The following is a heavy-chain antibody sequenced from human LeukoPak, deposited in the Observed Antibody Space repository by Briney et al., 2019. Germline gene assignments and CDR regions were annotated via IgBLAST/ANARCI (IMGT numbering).Heavy chain of an antibody. CDR2: IRSKACGGTT. V-gene: IGHV3-49*03. J-gene: IGHJ5*02. CDR3: TRDSSGWYLKNWFDP. D-gene: IGHD6-19*01. Sequence: GGSLRLSCTASGFTFGDYAMSWFRQAPGKGLEWVGFIRSKACGGTTEYAASVKGRFTISRDDSKSIAYLQMNSMKTEDTAVYYCTRDSSGWYLKNWFDPWGQGTLVTVSS. CDR1: GFTFGDYA.